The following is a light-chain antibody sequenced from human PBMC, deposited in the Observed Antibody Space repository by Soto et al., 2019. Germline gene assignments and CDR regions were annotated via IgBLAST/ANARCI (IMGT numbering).Light chain of an antibody. J-gene: IGLJ1*01. CDR3: CSFTNRNTYV. CDR2: VGT. Sequence: QSVLTQPASVSGSPGQSITISCTGAGSDVASYNLVSWYQQRPGKAPKLLIYVGTRRPSGVSNRFTGSQPGNTASLTIYRLQAEDEAEYYCCSFTNRNTYVFGPGTKLTVL. V-gene: IGLV2-23*01. CDR1: GSDVASYNL.